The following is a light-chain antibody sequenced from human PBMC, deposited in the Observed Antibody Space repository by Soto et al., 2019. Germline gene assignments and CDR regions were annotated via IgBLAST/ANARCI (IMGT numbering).Light chain of an antibody. CDR1: QSVFKNY. CDR2: DAS. CDR3: QQYGRSPST. V-gene: IGKV3-20*01. J-gene: IGKJ4*01. Sequence: EIVLTQSPGTLSLSPGERATLSCRASQSVFKNYLAWYQQKPGQAPRLLIYDASTRAAGISDRFSGSGSGTDFTLTVSRLEPADSAVYYCQQYGRSPSTFGGGTKVEIK.